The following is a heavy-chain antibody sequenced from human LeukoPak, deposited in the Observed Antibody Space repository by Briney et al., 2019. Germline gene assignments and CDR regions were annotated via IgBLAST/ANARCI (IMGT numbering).Heavy chain of an antibody. CDR2: IRYDGSNK. V-gene: IGHV3-30*02. J-gene: IGHJ4*02. D-gene: IGHD2-21*02. CDR1: GFTFSSYG. CDR3: ARGEGGNIVVVTAMYYFDY. Sequence: GGSLRLSCAASGFTFSSYGMHWVRQAPGKGLEWVAFIRYDGSNKYYADSVKGRFTISRDNSKNTLYLQMNSLRAEDTAVYYCARGEGGNIVVVTAMYYFDYWGQGTLATVSS.